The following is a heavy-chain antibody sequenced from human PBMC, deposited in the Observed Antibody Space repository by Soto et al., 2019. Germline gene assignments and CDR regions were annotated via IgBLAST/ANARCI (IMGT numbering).Heavy chain of an antibody. Sequence: GGSLRLSCAASGFTFSSYAMSWVRQAPGKGLEWVSAISGSGGSTYYADSVKGRFTISRDNSKNTLYLQMNSLRAEDTAVYYCAKDRVAAPLGYASGDYYGMDVWGQGTTVTVSS. CDR3: AKDRVAAPLGYASGDYYGMDV. J-gene: IGHJ6*02. D-gene: IGHD3-10*01. CDR2: ISGSGGST. CDR1: GFTFSSYA. V-gene: IGHV3-23*01.